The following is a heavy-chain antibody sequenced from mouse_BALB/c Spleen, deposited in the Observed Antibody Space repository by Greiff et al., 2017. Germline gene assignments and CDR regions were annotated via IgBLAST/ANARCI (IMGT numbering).Heavy chain of an antibody. CDR2: IWAGGST. Sequence: QVQLKESGPGLVAPSQSLSITCTVSGFSLTSYGVHWVRQPPGKGLEWLGVIWAGGSTNYNSALMSRLSISNDNSKSQVFLKMNSLQTDDTAMYYCARGSYYYGGFDYWGQGTTLTVSS. D-gene: IGHD1-1*01. J-gene: IGHJ2*01. V-gene: IGHV2-9*02. CDR1: GFSLTSYG. CDR3: ARGSYYYGGFDY.